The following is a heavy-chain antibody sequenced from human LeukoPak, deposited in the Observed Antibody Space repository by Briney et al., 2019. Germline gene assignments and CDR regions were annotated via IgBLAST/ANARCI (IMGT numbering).Heavy chain of an antibody. Sequence: SETLSLTCTVSGGSISSSSYYRGWIRQPPGKGLEWIGSIYYSGSTYYNPSLKSRVTISVDTSKNQFSLKLSSVTAADTAVYYCARVLGLWFGENWRGYYYYMDVWGKGTTVTVSS. D-gene: IGHD3-10*01. V-gene: IGHV4-39*07. J-gene: IGHJ6*03. CDR3: ARVLGLWFGENWRGYYYYMDV. CDR1: GGSISSSSYY. CDR2: IYYSGST.